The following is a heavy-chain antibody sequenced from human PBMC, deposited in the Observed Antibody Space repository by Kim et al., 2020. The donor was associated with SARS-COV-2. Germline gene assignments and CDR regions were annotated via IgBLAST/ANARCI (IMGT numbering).Heavy chain of an antibody. Sequence: GGSLRLSCAASGFTSSSYWMHWVRQAPGKGLVWVSRIFCDGSTISYADSVKGRFTISRDNAKNTLYLQMNSLRAEDTAVYYCSRRAYSSGWWYFDYWGQGTLVTVSS. CDR3: SRRAYSSGWWYFDY. D-gene: IGHD6-19*01. V-gene: IGHV3-74*01. CDR2: IFCDGSTI. CDR1: GFTSSSYW. J-gene: IGHJ4*02.